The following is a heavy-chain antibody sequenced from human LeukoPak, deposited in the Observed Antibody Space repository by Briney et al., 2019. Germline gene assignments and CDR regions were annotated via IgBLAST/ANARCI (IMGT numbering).Heavy chain of an antibody. J-gene: IGHJ3*02. Sequence: PSETLSLTCTVSGGSISSYYWSWIRQPPGKGLEWIGYIYYSGSTNYNPSLKSQVTISVDTSKNQFSLKLSSVTAADTAVYYCARHELLWFGRGAFDIWGQGTMVTVSS. D-gene: IGHD3-10*01. CDR1: GGSISSYY. CDR3: ARHELLWFGRGAFDI. V-gene: IGHV4-59*08. CDR2: IYYSGST.